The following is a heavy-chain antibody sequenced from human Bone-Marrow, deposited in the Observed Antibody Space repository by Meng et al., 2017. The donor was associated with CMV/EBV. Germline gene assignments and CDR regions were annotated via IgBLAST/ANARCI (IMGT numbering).Heavy chain of an antibody. D-gene: IGHD1-26*01. CDR2: LYSGGST. Sequence: GESLKISCSASGFTVSTNYMSWVRQTPGKGLEWVTALYSGGSTYYADSVKGRFTISRDNSKNTLYLQMNSLRAEDTAVYYCAKDPSGVGATNYWGQGTLVTVSS. CDR3: AKDPSGVGATNY. J-gene: IGHJ4*02. CDR1: GFTVSTNY. V-gene: IGHV3-53*01.